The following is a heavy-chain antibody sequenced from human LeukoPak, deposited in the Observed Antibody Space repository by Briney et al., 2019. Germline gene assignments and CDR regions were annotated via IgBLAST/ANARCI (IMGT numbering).Heavy chain of an antibody. CDR3: ARDPDYGDYHHDY. CDR1: GGTFGGYA. Sequence: SVKVSCKASGGTFGGYAISWVRQAPGQGLEWMGRIIPIFGTANYAQKFQGRVTITTDESTSTAYMELSSLRSEDTAVYYCARDPDYGDYHHDYWGQGTLVTVSS. V-gene: IGHV1-69*05. J-gene: IGHJ4*02. D-gene: IGHD4-17*01. CDR2: IIPIFGTA.